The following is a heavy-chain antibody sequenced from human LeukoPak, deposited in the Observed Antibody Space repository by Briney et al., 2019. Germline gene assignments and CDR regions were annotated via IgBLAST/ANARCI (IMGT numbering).Heavy chain of an antibody. CDR1: GYTFTSYY. J-gene: IGHJ4*02. V-gene: IGHV1-46*01. CDR3: ARDPGGYCSSTSCREGFDY. D-gene: IGHD2-2*01. Sequence: GASVKVSCKASGYTFTSYYMHWVRQAPGQGLEWMGIINPSGGSTSYAQKFQGRVTMTRDTSTSTVYMELSSLRSEDTAVYYCARDPGGYCSSTSCREGFDYWGQGTLVTVSS. CDR2: INPSGGST.